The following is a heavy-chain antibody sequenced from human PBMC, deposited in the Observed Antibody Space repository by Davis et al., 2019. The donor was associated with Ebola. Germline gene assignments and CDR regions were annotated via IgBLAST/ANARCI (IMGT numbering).Heavy chain of an antibody. J-gene: IGHJ5*02. CDR3: AREVWVFSDSSGERRAEGWFDP. CDR2: IYYSGST. CDR1: GGSISSSSYY. D-gene: IGHD3-22*01. Sequence: PSETLSLTCTVSGGSISSSSYYWGWIRQPPGKGLEWIGSIYYSGSTYYNPSLKSRVTISVDTSKNQFSLKLSSVTAADTAVYYCAREVWVFSDSSGERRAEGWFDPWGQGTLVTVSS. V-gene: IGHV4-39*07.